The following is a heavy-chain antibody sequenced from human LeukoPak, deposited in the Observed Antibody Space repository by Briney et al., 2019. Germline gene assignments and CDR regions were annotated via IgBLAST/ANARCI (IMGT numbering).Heavy chain of an antibody. CDR1: GFTFSSYS. CDR2: ISSSSSTI. CDR3: ATSGLSRFGF. V-gene: IGHV3-48*01. D-gene: IGHD2/OR15-2a*01. J-gene: IGHJ4*02. Sequence: GGSLRLSCAASGFTFSSYSMNWVRQAPGKGLEWVSYISSSSSTIYYADSVKGRFTISRDNSKNTLYLQMNSLRAEDTAVYYCATSGLSRFGFWGQGTLVTVSS.